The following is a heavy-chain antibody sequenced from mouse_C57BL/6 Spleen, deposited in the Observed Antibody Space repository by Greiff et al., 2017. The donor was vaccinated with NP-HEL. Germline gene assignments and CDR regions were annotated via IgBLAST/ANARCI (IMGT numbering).Heavy chain of an antibody. D-gene: IGHD2-3*01. Sequence: VQLQQSGAELVKPGASVKLSCKASGYTFTSYWMQWVKQRPGQGLEWIGEIDPSDSYTNYNQKFKGKATLTVDTSSSTAYMQLSSLTSEDSAVYYCARFDVYYVRFAYWGQGTLVTVSA. CDR2: IDPSDSYT. CDR3: ARFDVYYVRFAY. V-gene: IGHV1-50*01. CDR1: GYTFTSYW. J-gene: IGHJ3*01.